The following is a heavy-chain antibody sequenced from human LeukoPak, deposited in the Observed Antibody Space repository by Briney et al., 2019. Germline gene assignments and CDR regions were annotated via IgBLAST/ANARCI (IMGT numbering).Heavy chain of an antibody. CDR3: ARDLYYYDSSGPFDY. D-gene: IGHD3-22*01. CDR1: GGTFSSYA. Sequence: SVKVSCKASGGTFSSYAISWVRQAPGQGLEWMGGIIPIFGTANYAQKFQGRVTITADESTSSAYMELSSLRSEDTAVYYCARDLYYYDSSGPFDYWGQGTLVTVSS. CDR2: IIPIFGTA. J-gene: IGHJ4*02. V-gene: IGHV1-69*01.